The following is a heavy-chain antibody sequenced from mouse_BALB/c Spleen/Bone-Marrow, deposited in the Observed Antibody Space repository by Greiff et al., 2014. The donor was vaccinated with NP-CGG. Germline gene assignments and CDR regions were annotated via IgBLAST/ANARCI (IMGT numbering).Heavy chain of an antibody. D-gene: IGHD2-4*01. CDR1: GFTFSSYG. CDR3: ARQTYYDYDGYFDY. CDR2: IRSGGSYT. Sequence: EVKLMESGGDLVKPGGSLKLSCAASGFTFSSYGMSWVRQTPDKRLEWVATIRSGGSYTYYPDSVKGRFTISRDNAKNTLYLQMSSLKSEDTAMYYCARQTYYDYDGYFDYWGQGTTLTVSS. J-gene: IGHJ2*01. V-gene: IGHV5-6*01.